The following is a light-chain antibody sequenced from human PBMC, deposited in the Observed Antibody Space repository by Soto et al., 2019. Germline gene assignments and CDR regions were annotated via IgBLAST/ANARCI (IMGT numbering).Light chain of an antibody. J-gene: IGKJ4*01. Sequence: EIVLTQSPGTLSLSPGERATLSCRASQSVRSSYLAWYQQKPGQAPRLLISGTSSRATGIPDRFSGGGSGTDLPLAISRLEPEDFAVYFCQQYASSPLTFGGGTKVEIK. CDR3: QQYASSPLT. CDR1: QSVRSSY. CDR2: GTS. V-gene: IGKV3-20*01.